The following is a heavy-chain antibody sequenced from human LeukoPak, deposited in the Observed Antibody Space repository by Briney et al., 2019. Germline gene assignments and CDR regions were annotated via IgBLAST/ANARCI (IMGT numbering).Heavy chain of an antibody. V-gene: IGHV3-48*01. D-gene: IGHD6-19*01. Sequence: GGSLRLSCAGSGFTFSSYDMNWVRQAPGKGLEWVSYISTDSSSKYYADSVKGRFTISRDNAQSSMYLQMSSLRAEDTAVYYCARVRSGSGNDYWGQGTLVTVSS. CDR3: ARVRSGSGNDY. CDR2: ISTDSSSK. CDR1: GFTFSSYD. J-gene: IGHJ4*02.